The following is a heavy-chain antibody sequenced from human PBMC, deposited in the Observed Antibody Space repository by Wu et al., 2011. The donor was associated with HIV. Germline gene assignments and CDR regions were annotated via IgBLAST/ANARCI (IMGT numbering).Heavy chain of an antibody. CDR3: AREPLGTIH. CDR2: ISTSKRKA. V-gene: IGHV1-18*01. D-gene: IGHD7-27*01. CDR1: GYTLTNYG. J-gene: IGHJ4*02. Sequence: QVQLVQSGAEVKKSGASVKVSCKASGYTLTNYGISWVRQAPGQGLEWMGWISTSKRKAGCAQKFQGRVTMTADTSTTTAYLELRNLKSDDTAIYFCAREPLGTIHWGQGSLIIVSS.